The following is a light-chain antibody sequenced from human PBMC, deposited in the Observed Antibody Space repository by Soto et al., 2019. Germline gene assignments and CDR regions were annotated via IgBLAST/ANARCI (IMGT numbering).Light chain of an antibody. CDR1: SSNIGNNA. Sequence: QPVLTQPPSVSEAPRQRVTISCSGSSSNIGNNAVNWYQQLPGKAPKLLIYYDDLLPSGVSDRFSGSKSGTSASLAISGLQSEDEADYHCAAWDDSLNGVVFGGGTKLTVL. V-gene: IGLV1-36*01. CDR3: AAWDDSLNGVV. J-gene: IGLJ2*01. CDR2: YDD.